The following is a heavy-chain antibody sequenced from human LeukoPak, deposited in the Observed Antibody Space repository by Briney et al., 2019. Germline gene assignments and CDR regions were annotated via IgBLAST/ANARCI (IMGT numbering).Heavy chain of an antibody. CDR2: IYYSGST. V-gene: IGHV4-59*08. D-gene: IGHD2-15*01. CDR1: GASISDYY. J-gene: IGHJ3*02. CDR3: ARHDSVAFDI. Sequence: PSETLSLTCTVSGASISDYYWSWIRQPPGKGLEWIGYIYYSGSTNYNPSLKSRVTISVDTSKNQFSLKLSSVTAADTAVYYCARHDSVAFDIWGQGIIVTVSS.